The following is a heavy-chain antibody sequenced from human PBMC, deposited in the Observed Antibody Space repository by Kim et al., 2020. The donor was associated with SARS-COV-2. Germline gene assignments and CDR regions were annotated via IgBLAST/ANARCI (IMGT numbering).Heavy chain of an antibody. D-gene: IGHD3-22*01. V-gene: IGHV4-39*01. CDR1: GGSISSSSYY. Sequence: SETLSLTCTVSGGSISSSSYYWGWIRQPPGKGLEWIGSIYYSGSTYYNPSLKSRVTISVDTSKNQFSLKLSSVTAADTAVYYCARHESITMIVVVITGFDPWGQGTLVTVSS. J-gene: IGHJ5*02. CDR3: ARHESITMIVVVITGFDP. CDR2: IYYSGST.